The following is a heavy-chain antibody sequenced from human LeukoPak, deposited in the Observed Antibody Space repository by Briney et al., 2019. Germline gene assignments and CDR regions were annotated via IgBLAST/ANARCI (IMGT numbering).Heavy chain of an antibody. Sequence: PGGSLRLSCAASGFTFSSYWMSWVRQAPGKGLEWVANIKQDGSEKYYVDSVKGRFTISRDNSKNTLYLHVNSLRPEDTAVYYCAKGSGYGAQYYYYYMDVWGKGTTVTISS. D-gene: IGHD5-12*01. J-gene: IGHJ6*03. CDR3: AKGSGYGAQYYYYYMDV. CDR1: GFTFSSYW. CDR2: IKQDGSEK. V-gene: IGHV3-7*01.